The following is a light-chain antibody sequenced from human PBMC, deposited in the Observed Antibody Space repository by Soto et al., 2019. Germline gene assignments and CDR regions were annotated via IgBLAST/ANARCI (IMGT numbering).Light chain of an antibody. V-gene: IGKV3-20*01. Sequence: EIVLAQSPGTLSLSPGERATLSCRASQSVTSSYLAWWQQKPGQAPRLLIYGASSRATGIPDRFSGSGSGTDFTLTISRLEPEDFAVYYCQQCVIWPLFTFGPGTKVDIK. J-gene: IGKJ3*01. CDR1: QSVTSSY. CDR3: QQCVIWPLFT. CDR2: GAS.